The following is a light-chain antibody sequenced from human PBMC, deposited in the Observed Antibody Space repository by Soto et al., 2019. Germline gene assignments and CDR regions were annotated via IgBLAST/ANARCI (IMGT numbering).Light chain of an antibody. V-gene: IGKV3-15*01. CDR3: QHSTDLPAT. CDR1: LSLGTN. CDR2: GAS. Sequence: VRAYPPTSRSVSPGERATLSCRASLSLGTNLAWYQQKPGQAPRLLIYGASTRATGIPARFSGSGSGTEFTLTISRLQSEDFPVYSCQHSTDLPATFPQGTKVHI. J-gene: IGKJ1*01.